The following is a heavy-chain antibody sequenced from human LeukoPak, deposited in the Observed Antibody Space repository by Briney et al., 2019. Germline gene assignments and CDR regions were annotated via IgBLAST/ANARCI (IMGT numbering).Heavy chain of an antibody. J-gene: IGHJ6*03. V-gene: IGHV3-15*01. CDR3: ARGSGGAAARNYYYYMDV. Sequence: GGSLRLSCAASGFTFSNAWMSWVRQAPGKGLEWVGRIKSKTDGGTTDYAAPVKGRFTISRDDSKNTLYLQMNSLRSEDTAVYYCARGSGGAAARNYYYYMDVWGKGTTVTVSS. CDR1: GFTFSNAW. CDR2: IKSKTDGGTT. D-gene: IGHD2-2*01.